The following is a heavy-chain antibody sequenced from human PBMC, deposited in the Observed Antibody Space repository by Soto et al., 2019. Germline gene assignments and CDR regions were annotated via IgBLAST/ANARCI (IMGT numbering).Heavy chain of an antibody. Sequence: QVQLVESGGGVVQSGRSLRLSCAASGFTFSSYAMHWVRQAPGKGLEWVAVISYDGSNKYYADSVKGRFTISRDNSKNTLYLQMNSLRAEDTAVYYCARDLAGDGYWGQGTLVTVSS. CDR3: ARDLAGDGY. CDR1: GFTFSSYA. CDR2: ISYDGSNK. D-gene: IGHD3-10*01. J-gene: IGHJ4*02. V-gene: IGHV3-30-3*01.